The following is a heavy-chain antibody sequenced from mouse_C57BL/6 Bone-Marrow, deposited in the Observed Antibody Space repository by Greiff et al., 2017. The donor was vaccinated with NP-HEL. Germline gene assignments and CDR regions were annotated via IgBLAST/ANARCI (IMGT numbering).Heavy chain of an antibody. V-gene: IGHV1-42*01. CDR3: ARIHYYDYFDY. D-gene: IGHD1-2*01. J-gene: IGHJ2*01. CDR1: GYSFTGYY. CDR2: INHSTGGT. Sequence: VHVKQSGPELVKPGASVKISCKASGYSFTGYYMNWVKQSPEKSLEWIGEINHSTGGTTYNQKFKAKATLTVEQSSSTAYMQLKSLTSEDSAVYYCARIHYYDYFDYWGQGTTLTVSS.